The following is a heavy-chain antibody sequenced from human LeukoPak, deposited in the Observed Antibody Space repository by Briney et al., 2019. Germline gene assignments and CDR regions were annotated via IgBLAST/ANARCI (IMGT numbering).Heavy chain of an antibody. CDR3: AKVKRRYCSSTSCYVFDY. Sequence: GGSLRLSCAASGFTFSSYGMHWVRQAPGKGLEWVAVISYDGSNKYYADSVKGRFTISRDNAKNSLYLQMNSLRAEDTAVYYCAKVKRRYCSSTSCYVFDYWGQGTLVTVSS. J-gene: IGHJ4*02. CDR1: GFTFSSYG. V-gene: IGHV3-30*18. D-gene: IGHD2-2*01. CDR2: ISYDGSNK.